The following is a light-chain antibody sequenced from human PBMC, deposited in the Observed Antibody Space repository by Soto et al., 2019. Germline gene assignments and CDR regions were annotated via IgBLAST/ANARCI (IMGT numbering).Light chain of an antibody. CDR2: HVS. Sequence: QSVLTQPASVSGSPGQSITISCTGTSSDVGAYNYVSWCQQHPAKIPKLMIYHVSNRPSGVSDRFSGSKSGNTASLTISGLQAEDEADYYCYSYTTGSTYVFGTGTKVTVL. J-gene: IGLJ1*01. CDR3: YSYTTGSTYV. CDR1: SSDVGAYNY. V-gene: IGLV2-14*01.